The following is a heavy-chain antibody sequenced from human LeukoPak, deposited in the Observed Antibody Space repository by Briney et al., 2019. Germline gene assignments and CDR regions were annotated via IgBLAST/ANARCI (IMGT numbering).Heavy chain of an antibody. Sequence: ASVKVSCKASGGTFSSYAISWVRQALGQGLEWMGGIIPIFGTANYAQKFQGRVTMTRDTSTSTVYMELSSLRSEDTAVYYCAREGFPPKISDFWSGLGPYYYYGMDVWGQGTTVTVSS. J-gene: IGHJ6*02. CDR3: AREGFPPKISDFWSGLGPYYYYGMDV. D-gene: IGHD3-3*01. CDR1: GGTFSSYA. V-gene: IGHV1-69*05. CDR2: IIPIFGTA.